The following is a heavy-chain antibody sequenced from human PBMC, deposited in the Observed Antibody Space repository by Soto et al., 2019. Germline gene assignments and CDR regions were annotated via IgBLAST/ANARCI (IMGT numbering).Heavy chain of an antibody. CDR1: GFTFSSYA. J-gene: IGHJ4*02. CDR2: ISYDGSNK. D-gene: IGHD6-19*01. V-gene: IGHV3-30-3*01. CDR3: ARAVPRPEYYFDY. Sequence: PGGSLRLSCAASGFTFSSYAMHWVRQAPCKGLEWVAVISYDGSNKYYADSVKGRFTISRDNSKNTLYLQMNSLRAEDTAVYYCARAVPRPEYYFDYWGQGTLVTVSS.